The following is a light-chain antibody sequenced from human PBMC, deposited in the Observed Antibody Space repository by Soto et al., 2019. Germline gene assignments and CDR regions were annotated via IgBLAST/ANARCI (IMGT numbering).Light chain of an antibody. J-gene: IGKJ4*01. Sequence: DVQMTQSPSTLSASVGDTVTITCRASRNVNTWVAWYQQKPGKAPNLLIYRASTLESGVPSRFSGSGSGTEFTLAISSLQPDDFATYFCQQYQSYSSFAGGTKVEI. V-gene: IGKV1-5*01. CDR2: RAS. CDR3: QQYQSYSS. CDR1: RNVNTW.